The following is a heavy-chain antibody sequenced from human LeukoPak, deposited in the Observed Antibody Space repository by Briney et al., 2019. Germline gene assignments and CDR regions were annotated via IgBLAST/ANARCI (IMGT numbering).Heavy chain of an antibody. J-gene: IGHJ4*02. V-gene: IGHV3-11*04. Sequence: AGSLRLSCAASGFTFGDYYMSWIRQAPGKGLEWVSYISSSGNSISYADSVKGRFTISRDNAKNSLFLQMNSLRAEDTAVYYCARDQVSIAGTGIDYWGQGTLVTVSS. CDR2: ISSSGNSI. CDR1: GFTFGDYY. D-gene: IGHD6-13*01. CDR3: ARDQVSIAGTGIDY.